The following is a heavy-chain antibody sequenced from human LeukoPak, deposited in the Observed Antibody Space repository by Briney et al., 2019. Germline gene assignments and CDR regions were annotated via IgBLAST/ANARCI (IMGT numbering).Heavy chain of an antibody. CDR3: ARFRPYGSGTYIPLWGFDY. CDR1: GGSFSSYV. J-gene: IGHJ4*02. V-gene: IGHV1-69*04. D-gene: IGHD3-10*01. Sequence: ASVKVSCKASGGSFSSYVITWVRQAPGQGLEWMGRIIPVLGVSNFAQKFQGRVTITAEKSTNTAHMELSRLESGDTAVYYCARFRPYGSGTYIPLWGFDYWGQGTLVTVSS. CDR2: IIPVLGVS.